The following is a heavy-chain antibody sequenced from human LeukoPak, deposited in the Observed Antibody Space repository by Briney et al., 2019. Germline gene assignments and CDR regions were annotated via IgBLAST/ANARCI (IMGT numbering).Heavy chain of an antibody. J-gene: IGHJ5*02. D-gene: IGHD4/OR15-4a*01. V-gene: IGHV1-2*02. CDR2: INPNSGGT. Sequence: ASVKVSCKASGYTFTGHYMHWVRQAPGQGLEWMGWINPNSGGTNYAQKFQGRVTMTRDTSISTAYMELSRLRSDDTAVYYCAREKRAMVGHFDPWGQGTLVTVSS. CDR3: AREKRAMVGHFDP. CDR1: GYTFTGHY.